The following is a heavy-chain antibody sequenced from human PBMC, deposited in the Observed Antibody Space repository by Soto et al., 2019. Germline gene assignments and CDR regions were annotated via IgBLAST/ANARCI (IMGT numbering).Heavy chain of an antibody. J-gene: IGHJ4*02. V-gene: IGHV4-34*01. Sequence: SETLSLTCAVYGGSFSGYYWSWIRQPPGKGLEWIGEINHSGSTNYNPSLKSRVTISVDTSKNQFSLKLSSVTAADTAVYYCASRIAAAGTPFDYWGQGTLVTVSS. CDR2: INHSGST. CDR1: GGSFSGYY. D-gene: IGHD6-13*01. CDR3: ASRIAAAGTPFDY.